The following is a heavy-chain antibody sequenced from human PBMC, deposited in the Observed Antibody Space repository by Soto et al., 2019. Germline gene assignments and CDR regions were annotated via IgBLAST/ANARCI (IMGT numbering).Heavy chain of an antibody. CDR3: ARAYSSSSINWLDP. Sequence: EVQLVESGGGLVQPGGSLRLSCAASGFTFSSSWMHWVRQLSGKGLVWVSRINSGGSSTDYADSVKGRFTISSDNAKNTMYLQMNSLTAEDTAVYYCARAYSSSSINWLDPWGQGTLVTVSS. CDR2: INSGGSST. D-gene: IGHD6-6*01. J-gene: IGHJ5*02. CDR1: GFTFSSSW. V-gene: IGHV3-74*01.